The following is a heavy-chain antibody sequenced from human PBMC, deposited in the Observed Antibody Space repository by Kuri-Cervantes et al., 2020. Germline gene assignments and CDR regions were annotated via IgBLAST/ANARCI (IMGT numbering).Heavy chain of an antibody. Sequence: ASVKVSCKASGYTFTGYYMHWVRQAPGQGLEWMGWINPNSGGTNYAQKFQERVTITRDMSTSTAYMELSRLRSEDTAVYYCAADNMQWLAWGQGTLVTVSS. J-gene: IGHJ5*02. V-gene: IGHV1-2*02. CDR2: INPNSGGT. D-gene: IGHD6-19*01. CDR3: AADNMQWLA. CDR1: GYTFTGYY.